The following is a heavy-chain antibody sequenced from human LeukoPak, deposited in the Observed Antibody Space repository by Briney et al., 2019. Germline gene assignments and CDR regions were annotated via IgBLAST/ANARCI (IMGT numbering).Heavy chain of an antibody. Sequence: SETLSHTRTVYGASLFDYFWRWVRPPPREGLEWDGEIHRSGGTNYNPSLRSRATISLATPKSQFSLNLSAATAADTVVYYGSADHYWGQRALGTVSS. CDR3: SADHY. J-gene: IGHJ4*02. D-gene: IGHD3-10*01. CDR1: GASLFDYF. V-gene: IGHV4-34*01. CDR2: IHRSGGT.